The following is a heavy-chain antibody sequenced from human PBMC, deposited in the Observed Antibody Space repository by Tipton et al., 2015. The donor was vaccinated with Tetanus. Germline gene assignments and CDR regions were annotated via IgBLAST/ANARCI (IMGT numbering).Heavy chain of an antibody. Sequence: SLRLSCAASGFTVSSNYMTWVRQAPGKGLERVSVIFSGGSTYYADSVKGRFTISRDNSKNTLYLQMNSLRAEDTAVYYCARDRDGDYAAFDYWGQGTLVTVSS. CDR2: IFSGGST. CDR1: GFTVSSNY. D-gene: IGHD4-17*01. V-gene: IGHV3-66*01. J-gene: IGHJ4*02. CDR3: ARDRDGDYAAFDY.